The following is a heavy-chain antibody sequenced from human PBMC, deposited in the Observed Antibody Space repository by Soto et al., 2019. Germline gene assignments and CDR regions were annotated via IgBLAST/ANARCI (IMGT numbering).Heavy chain of an antibody. CDR2: ISSSSDYI. J-gene: IGHJ4*02. D-gene: IGHD6-13*01. V-gene: IGHV3-21*01. Sequence: GGSLRLSCAGSGFAFSSYNMNWVRQAPGKGLEWVTSISSSSDYIYYADSVKGRFTISRDNAKNSLYLQMNSLRAEDTAVYYCATCSSSWYRFDYWGQGTLVTVSS. CDR3: ATCSSSWYRFDY. CDR1: GFAFSSYN.